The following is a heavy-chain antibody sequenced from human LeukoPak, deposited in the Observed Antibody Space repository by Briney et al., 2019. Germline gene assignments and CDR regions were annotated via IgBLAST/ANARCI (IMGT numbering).Heavy chain of an antibody. Sequence: PSETLSLTCTVSGGSISSYYWSWIRQPPGNGLEWIGYIYYSGSTNYNPSLKSRVTISVDTSKNQFSLKLSSVTAADTAVYYCARQEGYSGSYYRYWGQGTLVTVSS. J-gene: IGHJ4*02. V-gene: IGHV4-59*08. D-gene: IGHD1-26*01. CDR1: GGSISSYY. CDR3: ARQEGYSGSYYRY. CDR2: IYYSGST.